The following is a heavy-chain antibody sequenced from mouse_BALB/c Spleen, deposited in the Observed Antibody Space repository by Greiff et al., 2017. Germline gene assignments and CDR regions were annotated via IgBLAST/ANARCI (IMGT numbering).Heavy chain of an antibody. CDR3: ARDRAYGSLYYFDY. V-gene: IGHV5-9-4*01. D-gene: IGHD1-1*01. CDR2: ISSGGSYT. J-gene: IGHJ2*01. CDR1: GFTFSSYA. Sequence: EVKLVESGGGLVKPGGSLKLSCAASGFTFSSYAMSWVRQSPEKRLEWVAEISSGGSYTYYPDTVTGRFTISRDNAKNTLYLEMSSLRSEDTAMYYCARDRAYGSLYYFDYWGQGTTLTVSS.